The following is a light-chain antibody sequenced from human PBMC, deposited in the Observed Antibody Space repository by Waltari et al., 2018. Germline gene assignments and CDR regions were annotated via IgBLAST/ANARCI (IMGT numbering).Light chain of an antibody. CDR3: QQSYSTPPIT. J-gene: IGKJ5*01. CDR1: QSISSY. V-gene: IGKV1-39*01. Sequence: DIQMTQSPSSLSASVGDRVTTPCRASQSISSYLNWHKQKPGKAPKLLIYAASSLQSGVPSRFSGSGSGTDFTLTISSLQPEDFATYYCQQSYSTPPITFGQGTRLEIK. CDR2: AAS.